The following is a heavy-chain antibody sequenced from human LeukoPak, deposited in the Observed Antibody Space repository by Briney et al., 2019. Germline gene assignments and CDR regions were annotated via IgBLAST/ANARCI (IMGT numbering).Heavy chain of an antibody. J-gene: IGHJ4*02. Sequence: GGSLRLSGAASGFTFSSFAMRWVRQAPGKGREGGSAISGSGGSTYYADSVKGRFTISRDNSKNTLYLQTNSLRAEATAVYYCAKHSSSIAARPVDYWGQGTLVTVSS. CDR2: ISGSGGST. CDR3: AKHSSSIAARPVDY. CDR1: GFTFSSFA. V-gene: IGHV3-23*01. D-gene: IGHD6-6*01.